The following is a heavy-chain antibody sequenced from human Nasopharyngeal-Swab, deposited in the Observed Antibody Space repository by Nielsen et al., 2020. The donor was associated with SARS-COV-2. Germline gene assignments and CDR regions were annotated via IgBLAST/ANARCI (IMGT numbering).Heavy chain of an antibody. Sequence: SQTLSLTCAISGDSVSSNSAAWTWIRQSPSRGLEWLGRTYFRSKWLNDYAVSVKSRITINQDTSRNPFSLQLNSVTPEDTAIYYCARGSGTYSDYFDYWGQGTLVSVSS. CDR2: TYFRSKWLN. CDR3: ARGSGTYSDYFDY. D-gene: IGHD1-26*01. V-gene: IGHV6-1*01. J-gene: IGHJ4*02. CDR1: GDSVSSNSAA.